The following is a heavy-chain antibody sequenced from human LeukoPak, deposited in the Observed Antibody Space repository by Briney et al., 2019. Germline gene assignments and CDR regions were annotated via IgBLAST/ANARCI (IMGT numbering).Heavy chain of an antibody. Sequence: GASVMVSCKASGYTFTSYGISWVRQAPGRGLEWMGGIIPIFGTANYAQKFQGRVTITTDESTSTAYMELSSLRSEDTAVYYCARWDCSSTSCFPGDWFDPWGQGTLVTVSS. D-gene: IGHD2-2*01. CDR1: GYTFTSYG. V-gene: IGHV1-69*05. CDR3: ARWDCSSTSCFPGDWFDP. J-gene: IGHJ5*02. CDR2: IIPIFGTA.